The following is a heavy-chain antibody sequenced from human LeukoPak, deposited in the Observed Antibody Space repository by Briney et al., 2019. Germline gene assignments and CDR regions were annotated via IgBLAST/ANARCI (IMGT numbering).Heavy chain of an antibody. V-gene: IGHV3-74*01. Sequence: GGSLRLSCAASGFTFSNFWMHWVRQVPGKGLVWVSGINHDGTGTYYADSVKGRFTISRDNANNKVYVQMNGLRAENTNVYYCATVCEYWGQGTLVTVSS. J-gene: IGHJ4*02. CDR3: ATVCEY. CDR2: INHDGTGT. CDR1: GFTFSNFW.